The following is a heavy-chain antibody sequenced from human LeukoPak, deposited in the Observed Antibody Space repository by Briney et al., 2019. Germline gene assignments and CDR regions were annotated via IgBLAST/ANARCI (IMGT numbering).Heavy chain of an antibody. D-gene: IGHD6-19*01. CDR2: IRSKASGATI. V-gene: IGHV3-49*04. J-gene: IGHJ4*02. CDR3: TRDAYSTGWNSDY. Sequence: PRGSLRLSCIGPGFTSTDYGMSWVRRAPGKGLEWVGCIRSKASGATIEYAASVKGRFSIARDDSKNIAYLQMNSLKTEDTAVYYCTRDAYSTGWNSDYWGQGTLVTVSS. CDR1: GFTSTDYG.